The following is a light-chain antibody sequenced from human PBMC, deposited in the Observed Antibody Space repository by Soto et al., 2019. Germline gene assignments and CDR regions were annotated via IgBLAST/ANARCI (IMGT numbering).Light chain of an antibody. CDR1: QSISNW. CDR3: LQDHDDSWT. Sequence: DIQMTQSPSTLPASVGDRVTITCRASQSISNWVAWYQQKPGKAPTLLIYAASNLQSGVPSRFRGSRSGTEFTLTVSSLQPADFATYYCLQDHDDSWTFGQGTKVDIK. CDR2: AAS. J-gene: IGKJ1*01. V-gene: IGKV1-5*01.